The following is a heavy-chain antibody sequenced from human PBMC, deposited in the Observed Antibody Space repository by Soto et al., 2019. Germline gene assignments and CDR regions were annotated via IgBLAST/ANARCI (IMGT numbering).Heavy chain of an antibody. J-gene: IGHJ5*02. D-gene: IGHD2-15*01. CDR1: GGSFSGYY. CDR3: ARGHIVGGWFDP. Sequence: SETLSLTCAVYGGSFSGYYWSWIRQHPGKGLEWIGEINYSGSTYYNPSLKSRVTISVDTSKNQFSLKLSSVTAADTAVYYCARGHIVGGWFDPWGQGTLVTVSS. V-gene: IGHV4-34*09. CDR2: INYSGST.